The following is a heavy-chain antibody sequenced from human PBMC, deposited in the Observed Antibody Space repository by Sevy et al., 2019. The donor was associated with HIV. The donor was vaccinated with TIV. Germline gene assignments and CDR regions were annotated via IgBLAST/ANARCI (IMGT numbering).Heavy chain of an antibody. CDR2: ISYDGSNK. Sequence: GGSLRLSCAASGFTFSSYAMHWVRQAPGKGLEWVAVISYDGSNKYYADSVKGRCTISRDNSKNTLYLQMNSLRAEDTAVYYCARDYPYSSSWYGTYYYYGMDVWGQGTTVTVSS. CDR3: ARDYPYSSSWYGTYYYYGMDV. D-gene: IGHD6-13*01. CDR1: GFTFSSYA. J-gene: IGHJ6*02. V-gene: IGHV3-30-3*01.